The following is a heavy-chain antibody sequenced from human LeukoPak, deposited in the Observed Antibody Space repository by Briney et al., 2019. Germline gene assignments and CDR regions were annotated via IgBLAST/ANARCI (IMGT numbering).Heavy chain of an antibody. D-gene: IGHD2-15*01. V-gene: IGHV4-4*02. CDR2: IYHSGST. CDR3: ARNTAAADY. J-gene: IGHJ4*02. CDR1: GGSISSSNW. Sequence: SETLSLTCAVSGGSISSSNWWSWVRQPPGKGLEWIGQIYHSGSTYYNPSLKSRVTISVDTSKNQFSLKLSSVTAADTAVYYCARNTAAADYWGQGTLVTVSS.